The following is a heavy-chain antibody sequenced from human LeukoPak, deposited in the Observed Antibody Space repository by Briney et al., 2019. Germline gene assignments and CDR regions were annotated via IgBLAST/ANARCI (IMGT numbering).Heavy chain of an antibody. V-gene: IGHV3-23*01. CDR2: ISASGGST. D-gene: IGHD4-11*01. CDR1: GFTFSSYA. J-gene: IGHJ3*02. CDR3: AKDRLQWTFDI. Sequence: GGSLRLSCAASGFTFSSYAMSWVRQAPGKGLEWVSGISASGGSTYYADSVKARFTISRDNSKNTLYLQMNSLRTEDTAVYYCAKDRLQWTFDIWGQGTMVTVSS.